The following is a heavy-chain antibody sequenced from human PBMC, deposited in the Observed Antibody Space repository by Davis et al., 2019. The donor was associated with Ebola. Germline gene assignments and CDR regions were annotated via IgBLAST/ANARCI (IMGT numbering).Heavy chain of an antibody. CDR3: ARKTVADY. D-gene: IGHD6-19*01. Sequence: GESLKISCAASGFTFSRYSMNWVRQAPGKGLQWVAVIWDDGSNKYYADSVKGRFTISRDNSKNTLYLQMNSLRAEDTAVYYCARKTVADYWGQGTLVTVSS. V-gene: IGHV3-33*08. CDR1: GFTFSRYS. CDR2: IWDDGSNK. J-gene: IGHJ4*02.